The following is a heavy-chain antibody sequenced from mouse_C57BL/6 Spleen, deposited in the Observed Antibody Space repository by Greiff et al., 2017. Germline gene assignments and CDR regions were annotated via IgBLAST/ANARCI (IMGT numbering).Heavy chain of an antibody. CDR1: GYTFTSYW. CDR2: IHPNRGST. V-gene: IGHV1-64*01. Sequence: QVQLQQPGAELVKPGASVKLSCKASGYTFTSYWMHWVKQRPGQGLEWIGMIHPNRGSTNYNEKFKSKATLTVDKSSSTAYMQLSSLTSEDSAVYYCARWVVAQYYYAMDDWGQGTSVTVSS. J-gene: IGHJ4*01. D-gene: IGHD1-1*01. CDR3: ARWVVAQYYYAMDD.